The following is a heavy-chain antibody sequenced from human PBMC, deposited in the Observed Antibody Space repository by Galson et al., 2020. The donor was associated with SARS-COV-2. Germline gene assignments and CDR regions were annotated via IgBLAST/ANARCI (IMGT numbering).Heavy chain of an antibody. V-gene: IGHV4-30-4*01. CDR2: IYYSGST. Sequence: ETSETLSLTCTVPGGSISSGDYYWSWIRQPPGKGLEWIGYIYYSGSTYYNPSLKSRVTISVDTSKNQFSLKLSSVTAADTAVYYCARGPDGVLMVYEDYGMDVWGQGTTVTVSS. D-gene: IGHD2-8*01. CDR1: GGSISSGDYY. CDR3: ARGPDGVLMVYEDYGMDV. J-gene: IGHJ6*02.